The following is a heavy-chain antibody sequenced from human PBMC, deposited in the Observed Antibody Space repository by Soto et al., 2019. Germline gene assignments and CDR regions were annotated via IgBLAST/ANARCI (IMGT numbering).Heavy chain of an antibody. Sequence: QVQLVESGGGVVQPGRSLRLSCVASGFTVSSYGMHWVRQAPGKGLESVAIISYDGSNTYYADSVKGRFTISRDNSKNTLYLQMNSLRAEDTSVYYCAKEGGLSGSYYITSSYYFDYWGQGTLVTVSS. V-gene: IGHV3-30*18. D-gene: IGHD1-26*01. CDR3: AKEGGLSGSYYITSSYYFDY. J-gene: IGHJ4*02. CDR2: ISYDGSNT. CDR1: GFTVSSYG.